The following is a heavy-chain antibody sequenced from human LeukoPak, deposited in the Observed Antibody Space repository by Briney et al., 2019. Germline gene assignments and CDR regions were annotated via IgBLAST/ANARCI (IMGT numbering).Heavy chain of an antibody. CDR3: AREVPFYYYGMDV. CDR2: ISSSSSYI. CDR1: GFTFSSYS. D-gene: IGHD3-10*01. Sequence: PGGSLRLSCAASGFTFSSYSMNWVRQAPGKGLEWGSSISSSSSYIYYADSVKGRFTISRDNAKNSLYLQMNSLRAEDTAVYYCAREVPFYYYGMDVWGQGTTVTVSS. V-gene: IGHV3-21*01. J-gene: IGHJ6*02.